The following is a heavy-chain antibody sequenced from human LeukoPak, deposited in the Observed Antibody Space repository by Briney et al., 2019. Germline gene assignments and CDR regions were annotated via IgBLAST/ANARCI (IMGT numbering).Heavy chain of an antibody. CDR3: ASLAVAGTVFAFDI. D-gene: IGHD6-19*01. CDR2: IYYSGST. J-gene: IGHJ3*02. CDR1: GVSISSYY. V-gene: IGHV4-59*01. Sequence: SSETLSLTCTVSGVSISSYYWSWLRQPPGKGLEWLGYIYYSGSTNYNPSLKSRVTISVDTSKNQFSLKLSSVTAADTAVYYCASLAVAGTVFAFDIWGQGTMVTVSS.